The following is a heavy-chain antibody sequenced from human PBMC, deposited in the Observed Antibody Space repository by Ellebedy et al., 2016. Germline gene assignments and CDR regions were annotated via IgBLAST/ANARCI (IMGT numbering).Heavy chain of an antibody. CDR3: ARGDTPTGYNGLDV. V-gene: IGHV3-64*01. D-gene: IGHD2-8*02. CDR2: VSNKGPNT. J-gene: IGHJ6*02. Sequence: GGSLRLXCAASGLTFSDGWMSWVRQAPGKGLEFVSAVSNKGPNTYYANSVKGRFTISRDNSKNTLYLQMGSLRDEDRAVYYCARGDTPTGYNGLDVWGPGTTVTVSS. CDR1: GLTFSDGW.